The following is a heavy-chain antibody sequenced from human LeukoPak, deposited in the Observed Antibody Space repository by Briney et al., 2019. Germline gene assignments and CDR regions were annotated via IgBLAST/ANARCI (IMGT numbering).Heavy chain of an antibody. D-gene: IGHD3-10*01. CDR2: INHSGST. J-gene: IGHJ4*02. V-gene: IGHV4-34*01. CDR1: GGSFSGYY. CDR3: ARHPRYCHGSGSYGPRGSPFDS. Sequence: PSDTLSLTCAVYGGSFSGYYWSWIRQPPGTGREWVGEINHSGSTNYNPSLKSRSTISVDTSKHQFSLKLSSVTAADTAAYYCARHPRYCHGSGSYGPRGSPFDSWGQGTLVTVSS.